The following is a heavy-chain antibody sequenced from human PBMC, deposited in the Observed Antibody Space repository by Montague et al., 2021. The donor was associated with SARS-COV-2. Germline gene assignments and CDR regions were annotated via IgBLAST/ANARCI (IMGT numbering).Heavy chain of an antibody. Sequence: TLSLTRTVSGGSISSGSYYWSWIRQPAGKGLEWIGRIYTSGTTDYSFSLKSRVTISVDTSKNQFSLKLTSVTAADTAVYYCARAHSGSWAHLDNWGQGGLVTVSS. CDR1: GGSISSGSYY. V-gene: IGHV4-61*02. CDR2: IYTSGTT. CDR3: ARAHSGSWAHLDN. D-gene: IGHD5-12*01. J-gene: IGHJ4*02.